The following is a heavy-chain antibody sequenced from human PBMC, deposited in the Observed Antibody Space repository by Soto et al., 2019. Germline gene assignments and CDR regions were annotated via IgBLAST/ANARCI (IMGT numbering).Heavy chain of an antibody. V-gene: IGHV1-3*01. D-gene: IGHD6-19*01. CDR3: ARAESLGYSSGWYILGY. CDR1: GYTFTSYA. J-gene: IGHJ4*02. Sequence: ASVKVSCKASGYTFTSYAMHWVRQAPGQRLEWMGWINAGNGNTKYSQKFQGRVTITRDTSASTAYMELSSLRSEDTAVYYCARAESLGYSSGWYILGYWGQGTLVTVSS. CDR2: INAGNGNT.